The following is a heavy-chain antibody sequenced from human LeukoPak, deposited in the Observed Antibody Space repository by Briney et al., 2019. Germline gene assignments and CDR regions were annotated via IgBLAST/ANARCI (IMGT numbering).Heavy chain of an antibody. J-gene: IGHJ3*02. CDR3: ARDLIYCSSTSCYVVAFDI. D-gene: IGHD2-2*01. CDR1: GFTFSSYS. CDR2: ISSSSSYI. V-gene: IGHV3-21*01. Sequence: GGSLRLSCAASGFTFSSYSMNWVRQAPGKGLEWVSSISSSSSYIYYADSVKGRFTISRDNAKNSLYLQMNSLRAENTAVYYCARDLIYCSSTSCYVVAFDIWGQGTMVTVSS.